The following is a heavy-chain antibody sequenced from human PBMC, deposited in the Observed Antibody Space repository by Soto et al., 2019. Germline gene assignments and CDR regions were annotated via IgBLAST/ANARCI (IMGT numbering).Heavy chain of an antibody. J-gene: IGHJ6*02. Sequence: QVQLQESGPGLVKPSETLSLTCTVSGGSFSSSSFYWGWIRQSPGKGLDWIGSIHNSGSTYYHPALKSRRTISVDTSKKQFCLKLSSVSAADTAVYFCARLGPVAAVKRGYLDVWGQGTTVTVSS. CDR2: IHNSGST. V-gene: IGHV4-39*01. CDR3: ARLGPVAAVKRGYLDV. D-gene: IGHD5-12*01. CDR1: GGSFSSSSFY.